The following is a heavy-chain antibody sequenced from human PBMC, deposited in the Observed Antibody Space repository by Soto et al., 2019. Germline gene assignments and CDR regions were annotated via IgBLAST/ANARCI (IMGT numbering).Heavy chain of an antibody. CDR3: ASSITIFGVVKGGAAFDI. V-gene: IGHV1-2*02. CDR1: GYTLTELS. J-gene: IGHJ3*02. Sequence: GASVKVSCKVSGYTLTELSMHWVRQAPGKGLEWMGWINPNSGGTIYAQKFQGRVTMTRDTSISTAYMELSRLRSDDTAVYYCASSITIFGVVKGGAAFDIWGQGTMVTVSS. D-gene: IGHD3-3*01. CDR2: INPNSGGT.